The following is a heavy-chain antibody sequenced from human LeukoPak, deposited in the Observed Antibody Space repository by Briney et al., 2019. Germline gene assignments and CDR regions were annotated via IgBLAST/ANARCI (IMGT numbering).Heavy chain of an antibody. CDR1: GGSISSYY. CDR3: ARESYYYDNPFIDY. J-gene: IGHJ4*02. D-gene: IGHD3-22*01. V-gene: IGHV4-59*01. CDR2: IYYSGST. Sequence: SETLSLTCTVAGGSISSYYWSWIRQPPGKGLEWSGYIYYSGSTNYNPSLKSRVTISVDTSKNQFSLKRSSVTAADTAVYYCARESYYYDNPFIDYWGQGTLVTVSS.